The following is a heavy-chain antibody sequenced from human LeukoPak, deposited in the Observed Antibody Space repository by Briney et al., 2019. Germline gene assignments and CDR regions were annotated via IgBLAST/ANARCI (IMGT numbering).Heavy chain of an antibody. J-gene: IGHJ4*02. Sequence: GGSLRLSCTASGFTFGDYAMSWFRRAPGKGLEWVGFIRSKAYGGTTEYAASVKGRFTISRDDSKSIAYLQMNSLKTEDTAVYYCTRDGGNEVSDYWGQGTLVTVSS. V-gene: IGHV3-49*03. CDR2: IRSKAYGGTT. CDR3: TRDGGNEVSDY. CDR1: GFTFGDYA. D-gene: IGHD5-12*01.